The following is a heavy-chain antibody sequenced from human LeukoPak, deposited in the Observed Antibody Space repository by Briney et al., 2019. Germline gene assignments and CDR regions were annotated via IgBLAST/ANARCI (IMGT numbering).Heavy chain of an antibody. J-gene: IGHJ4*02. V-gene: IGHV4-4*07. Sequence: SETLSLTCTVSGGSISGYYWSWIRQPAGKGLEWIGRIYTSGNTNYNPPLMSRVTMSLDTSKNQFSLKLTSLTAADTAVYYCSREGGNSRSLDYWGQGTLVTVSS. D-gene: IGHD1-1*01. CDR1: GGSISGYY. CDR3: SREGGNSRSLDY. CDR2: IYTSGNT.